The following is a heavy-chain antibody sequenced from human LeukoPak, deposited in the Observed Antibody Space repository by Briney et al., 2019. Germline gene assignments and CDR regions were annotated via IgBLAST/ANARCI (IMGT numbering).Heavy chain of an antibody. D-gene: IGHD2-15*01. J-gene: IGHJ6*03. CDR3: ARGVARQDYYYYYMDV. CDR2: IKQDGSEK. Sequence: GSLRLSCAASGFTFSSYWMSWVRQAPGKGLEWVANIKQDGSEKYYVDSVKGRFTISRDNAKNSLYLQMNSLRAEDTAVYYCARGVARQDYYYYYMDVWGKGTTVTVSS. V-gene: IGHV3-7*01. CDR1: GFTFSSYW.